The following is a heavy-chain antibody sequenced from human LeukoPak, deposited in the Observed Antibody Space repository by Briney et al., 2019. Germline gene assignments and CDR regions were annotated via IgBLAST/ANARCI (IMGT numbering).Heavy chain of an antibody. CDR1: GGSISSYY. Sequence: PSETLSLTCTVSGGSISSYYWSWIRQPPGKGLEWIGYIYYSGSTNYNPSLKSRVTISVDTSKNQFSLKLSSVTAADTAVYYCARLFAGGSGRGAFDIWGQGTMVTVSS. J-gene: IGHJ3*02. D-gene: IGHD6-19*01. V-gene: IGHV4-59*01. CDR3: ARLFAGGSGRGAFDI. CDR2: IYYSGST.